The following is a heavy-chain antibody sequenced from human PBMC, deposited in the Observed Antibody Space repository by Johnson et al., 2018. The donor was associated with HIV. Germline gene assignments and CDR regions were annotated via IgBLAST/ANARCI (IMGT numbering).Heavy chain of an antibody. Sequence: QVQLVESGGGVVQPGRSLRLSCAASGFTFSSYAMHWVRQAPGKWLEWVAVISYDGSNKYYADSVKGRFTISRDNSKNTLYLQMNSLRAEDTAVYYCARVYMVRVIKGAFDIWGQGTMVTVSS. V-gene: IGHV3-30-3*01. CDR1: GFTFSSYA. CDR2: ISYDGSNK. CDR3: ARVYMVRVIKGAFDI. J-gene: IGHJ3*02. D-gene: IGHD3-10*01.